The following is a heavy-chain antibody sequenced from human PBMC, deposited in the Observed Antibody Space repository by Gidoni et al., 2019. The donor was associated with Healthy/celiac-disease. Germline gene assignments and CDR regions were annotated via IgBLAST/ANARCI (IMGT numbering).Heavy chain of an antibody. J-gene: IGHJ6*02. CDR1: GFTFSGSA. Sequence: EVQLVESGGGLVQPGGSLKLSCAASGFTFSGSAMHWVRQASGKGLEWVGRIRSKANSYATAYAASVKGRFTISRDDSKNTAYLQMNSLKTEDTAVYYCTRLRPWLGYYGMDVWGQGTTVTVSS. CDR3: TRLRPWLGYYGMDV. V-gene: IGHV3-73*01. D-gene: IGHD3-10*01. CDR2: IRSKANSYAT.